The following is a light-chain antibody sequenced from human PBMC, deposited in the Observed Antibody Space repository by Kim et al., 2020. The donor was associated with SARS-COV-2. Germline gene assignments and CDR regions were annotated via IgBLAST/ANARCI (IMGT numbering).Light chain of an antibody. Sequence: LSRGERVTLSCMASQSVSSYLVWYQQRPGQAPRLLNYDASKRATGTPDRFSGSGSGTDFTLTISSLEPEDFAVYYCQQRSDWPLTFGGGTKVDIK. CDR1: QSVSSY. CDR3: QQRSDWPLT. J-gene: IGKJ4*01. CDR2: DAS. V-gene: IGKV3-11*01.